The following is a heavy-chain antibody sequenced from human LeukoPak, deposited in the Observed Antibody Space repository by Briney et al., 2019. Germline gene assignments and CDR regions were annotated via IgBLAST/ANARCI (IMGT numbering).Heavy chain of an antibody. CDR2: VYYSGST. Sequence: GSLRLSCAASGFTFSGFWMHWVRQAPGKGLEWIGYVYYSGSTNYNPSLKSRVTISVDTSKNQFSLKLSSVTAADTAVYYCARADCSGGTCYYYYGMDVWGQGTTVSVSS. CDR1: GFTFSGFW. J-gene: IGHJ6*02. CDR3: ARADCSGGTCYYYYGMDV. D-gene: IGHD2-15*01. V-gene: IGHV4-59*01.